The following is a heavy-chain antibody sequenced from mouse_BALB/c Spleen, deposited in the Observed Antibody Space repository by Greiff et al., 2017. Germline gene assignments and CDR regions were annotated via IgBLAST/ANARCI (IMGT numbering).Heavy chain of an antibody. CDR1: GYTFSSYW. D-gene: IGHD2-4*01. CDR2: ILPGSGCT. V-gene: IGHV1-9*01. J-gene: IGHJ4*01. CDR3: ARLRPHYYAMDY. Sequence: QVQLQQSGAELMKPGASVKISCKATGYTFSSYWIEWVKQRPGHGLEWIGEILPGSGCTNYNEKFKGKATFTADTSSNTAYMQLSSLTSEDSAVYYCARLRPHYYAMDYWGQGTSVTVSS.